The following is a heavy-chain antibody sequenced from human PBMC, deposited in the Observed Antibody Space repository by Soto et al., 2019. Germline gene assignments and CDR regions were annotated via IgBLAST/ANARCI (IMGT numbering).Heavy chain of an antibody. Sequence: GGSLRLSCAASGFTFSDYSMSWVRQAPGKGLEWVSAITGSGGRPYYADSVKGRFAISRDRTKSTLYLQMSGLRAEDTAVYFCAKATYYYDSSSYYRVYFDYWGQGTLVTVSS. CDR1: GFTFSDYS. CDR3: AKATYYYDSSSYYRVYFDY. J-gene: IGHJ4*02. D-gene: IGHD3-22*01. V-gene: IGHV3-23*01. CDR2: ITGSGGRP.